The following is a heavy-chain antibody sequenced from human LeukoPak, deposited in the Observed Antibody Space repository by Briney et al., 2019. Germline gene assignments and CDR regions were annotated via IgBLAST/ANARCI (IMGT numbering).Heavy chain of an antibody. CDR2: IYYSGST. V-gene: IGHV4-59*12. J-gene: IGHJ4*02. CDR1: GGSISSYY. CDR3: ARSGLYDYVWGSQDYFDY. D-gene: IGHD3-16*01. Sequence: PSETLSLTCTVSGGSISSYYWSWIRQPPGKGLEWIGYIYYSGSTNYNPSLKSRVTISVDTSKNQFSLKLSSVTAADTAVYYCARSGLYDYVWGSQDYFDYWGQGTLVTVSS.